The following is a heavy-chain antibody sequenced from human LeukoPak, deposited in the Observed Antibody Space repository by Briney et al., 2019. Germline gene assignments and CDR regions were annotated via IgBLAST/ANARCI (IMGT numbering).Heavy chain of an antibody. D-gene: IGHD3-10*01. Sequence: GGSLRLSCAASGFTFSTYDMHWVRQAPGKGLEWVAVISSDGSEKYYAESVKGQFTIPRDNSKNTVFLQMSSLRAEDTAVFYCAKNLMIRGPPGEWGQGTLVTVSS. J-gene: IGHJ4*02. CDR1: GFTFSTYD. CDR2: ISSDGSEK. CDR3: AKNLMIRGPPGE. V-gene: IGHV3-30*18.